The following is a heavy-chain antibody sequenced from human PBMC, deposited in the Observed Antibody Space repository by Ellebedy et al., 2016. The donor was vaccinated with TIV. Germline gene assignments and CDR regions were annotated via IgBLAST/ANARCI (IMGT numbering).Heavy chain of an antibody. V-gene: IGHV3-48*04. CDR1: GFTFSSHV. J-gene: IGHJ5*02. CDR2: IGGSGSTI. CDR3: VGFGVFNL. D-gene: IGHD3-3*01. Sequence: PGGSLRLSCVASGFTFSSHVMNWVRQAPGKGLEWVSYIGGSGSTINYADSVKGRFTISRENAKNALFLQMDGLRIDDSAVYYCVGFGVFNLWGQGAPVTVSS.